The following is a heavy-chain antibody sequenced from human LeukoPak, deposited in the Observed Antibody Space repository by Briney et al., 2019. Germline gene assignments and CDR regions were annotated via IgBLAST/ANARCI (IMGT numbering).Heavy chain of an antibody. CDR1: GFRLNNYW. J-gene: IGHJ4*02. CDR2: VKEDESEK. CDR3: VRGVRTYDY. V-gene: IGHV3-7*04. Sequence: GGSLRLSCAASGFRLNNYWMSWVRQAPGKGLEWVANVKEDESEKYYVDAVKGRFTISGDNDKNSLFLQMNSLRIEDTAVYHCVRGVRTYDYWGQGTLVTVSS.